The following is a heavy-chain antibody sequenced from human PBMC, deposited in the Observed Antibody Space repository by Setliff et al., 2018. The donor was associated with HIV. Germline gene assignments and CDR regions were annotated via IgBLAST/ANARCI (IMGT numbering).Heavy chain of an antibody. CDR1: GYSFGDYW. V-gene: IGHV5-51*01. J-gene: IGHJ3*01. CDR3: ARHRVDTSMLVVKSPGAFDL. D-gene: IGHD3-22*01. CDR2: IFPADSDT. Sequence: GESLKISCRGFGYSFGDYWIGWVRQKPGKGLEWMGIIFPADSDTGVSPSFQGQVSISADRSTYAAFLQWTSLKASDTGMYFCARHRVDTSMLVVKSPGAFDLWGQGTLVTGSS.